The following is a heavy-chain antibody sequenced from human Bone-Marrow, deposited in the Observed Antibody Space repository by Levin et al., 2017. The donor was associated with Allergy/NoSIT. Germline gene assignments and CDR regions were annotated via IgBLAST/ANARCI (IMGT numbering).Heavy chain of an antibody. CDR1: GFTFSSYG. D-gene: IGHD2/OR15-2a*01. CDR2: ISYDGSDK. Sequence: GESLKISCAASGFTFSSYGMHWVRQAPGKGLEWVAFISYDGSDKYYADSVRGRFTVSRDESKNTLYLQMNGLRAEDTAMYICARTFDSYYFDYWGQGTLVTVSS. CDR3: ARTFDSYYFDY. V-gene: IGHV3-30*03. J-gene: IGHJ4*02.